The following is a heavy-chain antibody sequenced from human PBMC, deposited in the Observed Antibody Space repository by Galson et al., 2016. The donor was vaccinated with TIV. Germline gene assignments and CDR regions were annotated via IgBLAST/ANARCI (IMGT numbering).Heavy chain of an antibody. CDR2: IIPMFGTA. CDR3: AKDRNTAFDTHYSYYGLDV. D-gene: IGHD5-18*01. V-gene: IGHV1-69*13. CDR1: GGTFSSYV. J-gene: IGHJ6*02. Sequence: SVKVSCKASGGTFSSYVIKWVRQAPGQGLEWMGEIIPMFGTANYAQKFQGRVTITADESMSTAYMELSSLRSEDTAVYYCAKDRNTAFDTHYSYYGLDVWGQGTTVIVSS.